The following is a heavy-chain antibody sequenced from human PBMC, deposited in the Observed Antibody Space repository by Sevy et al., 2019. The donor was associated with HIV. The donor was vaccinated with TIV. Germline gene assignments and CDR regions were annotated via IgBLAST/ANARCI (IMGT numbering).Heavy chain of an antibody. CDR3: ARGPKGVGVTTFPRY. CDR1: GFTFSSYG. Sequence: GGSLRLSCAASGFTFSSYGMHWVRQAPGKGLEWVAVIWYDGSNKYYADSVKGRFTICRDNSKNTRYLQMNSLRAEDTAVYYCARGPKGVGVTTFPRYWGQGTLVTVSS. CDR2: IWYDGSNK. D-gene: IGHD4-17*01. J-gene: IGHJ4*02. V-gene: IGHV3-33*01.